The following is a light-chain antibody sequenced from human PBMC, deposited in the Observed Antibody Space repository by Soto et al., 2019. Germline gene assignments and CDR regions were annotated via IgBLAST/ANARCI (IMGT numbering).Light chain of an antibody. CDR2: EDN. CDR1: SGSIASNY. Sequence: NFMLTQPHSVSESPGKTVTISCTGSSGSIASNYVQWYQQRPGSAPTTVIYEDNQRPSGVPDRFSGSIDSSSNSASLTISGLKTEDEADYYCQSYDSISHVVFGGGTELTVL. CDR3: QSYDSISHVV. J-gene: IGLJ2*01. V-gene: IGLV6-57*02.